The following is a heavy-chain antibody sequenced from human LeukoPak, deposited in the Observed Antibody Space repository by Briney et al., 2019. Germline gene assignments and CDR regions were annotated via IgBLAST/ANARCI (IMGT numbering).Heavy chain of an antibody. V-gene: IGHV1-2*02. CDR1: GYTFTGYY. CDR3: ARVFDTAMVIFDY. Sequence: ASVKVSCKASGYTFTGYYMHWVRQAPGQGLEWMGWINPNSGGTNYAQKFQGGVTMTRDTSISTAYMELSRLRSDDTAVYYCARVFDTAMVIFDYWGQGTLVTVSS. D-gene: IGHD5-18*01. CDR2: INPNSGGT. J-gene: IGHJ4*02.